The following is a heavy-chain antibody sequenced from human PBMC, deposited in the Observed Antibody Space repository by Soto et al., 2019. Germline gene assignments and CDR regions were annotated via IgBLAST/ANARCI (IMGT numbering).Heavy chain of an antibody. CDR1: GNSFNNW. CDR3: ARDLGQQLFDY. V-gene: IGHV5-51*01. CDR2: IYPGDSDT. J-gene: IGHJ4*02. D-gene: IGHD6-13*01. Sequence: PGESLKISGNGLGNSFNNWIGWVRQMPGKGLEWVGIIYPGDSDTRYSPSFQGQVTISADKSISTAYLQWSSLKPSDSAMYYCARDLGQQLFDYWGQGTLVTVSS.